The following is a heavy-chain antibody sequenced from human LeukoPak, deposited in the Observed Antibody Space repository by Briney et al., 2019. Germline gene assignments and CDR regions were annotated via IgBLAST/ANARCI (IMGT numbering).Heavy chain of an antibody. V-gene: IGHV3-7*01. Sequence: GGSLRLSCAASGFSFSNSWMTWVRQSPEKGLERVANIKEDGSETYYVASVRGRFSISRDNAKNSVYLDMNSLRAEDTAEYFCARDRGWQQFDFWGQGTLVTVSS. CDR1: GFSFSNSW. D-gene: IGHD5-24*01. CDR2: IKEDGSET. CDR3: ARDRGWQQFDF. J-gene: IGHJ4*02.